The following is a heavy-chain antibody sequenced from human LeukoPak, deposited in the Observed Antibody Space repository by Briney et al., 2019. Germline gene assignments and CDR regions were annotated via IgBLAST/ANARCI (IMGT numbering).Heavy chain of an antibody. CDR1: GYTFTSYG. J-gene: IGHJ6*02. Sequence: ASVKVSCKASGYTFTSYGICWVRQAPGQGLEWMGWISAYNGNTNYAQKLKGRVTMTTDTSTSTAYMELRSLRSDDTAVYYCARVGFCSGGSCYFHYYYGMDVWGQGTTVTVSS. V-gene: IGHV1-18*01. CDR3: ARVGFCSGGSCYFHYYYGMDV. D-gene: IGHD2-15*01. CDR2: ISAYNGNT.